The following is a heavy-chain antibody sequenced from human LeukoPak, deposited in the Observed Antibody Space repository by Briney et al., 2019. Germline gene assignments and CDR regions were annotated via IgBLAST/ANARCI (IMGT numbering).Heavy chain of an antibody. CDR3: ARGDGVWLVRVPYDY. J-gene: IGHJ4*02. D-gene: IGHD6-19*01. V-gene: IGHV4-34*01. CDR2: INHSGST. Sequence: SETLSLTCAVYGGSFSGYYWSWIRQPPGKGLEWIGEINHSGSTNYNPSLKSRVTISVDTSKSQFSLKLSSVTAADTAVYYCARGDGVWLVRVPYDYWGQGTLVTVSS. CDR1: GGSFSGYY.